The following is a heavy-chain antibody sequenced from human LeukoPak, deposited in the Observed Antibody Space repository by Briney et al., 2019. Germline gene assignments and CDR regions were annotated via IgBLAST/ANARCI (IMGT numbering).Heavy chain of an antibody. Sequence: ASVKVSCKASGYTFTGYYMHWVRQAPGQGLEWMGWINPNSGGTNYAQKFQGRVTMTRDTSISTAYMEPSRLRSDDTAVYYCARDGQTTRWLQLGYMDVWGKGTTVTVSS. V-gene: IGHV1-2*02. CDR2: INPNSGGT. D-gene: IGHD5-24*01. J-gene: IGHJ6*03. CDR1: GYTFTGYY. CDR3: ARDGQTTRWLQLGYMDV.